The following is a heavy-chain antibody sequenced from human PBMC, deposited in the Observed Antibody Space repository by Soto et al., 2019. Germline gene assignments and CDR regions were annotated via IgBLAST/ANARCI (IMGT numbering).Heavy chain of an antibody. D-gene: IGHD3-22*01. CDR1: GFTFSSYG. Sequence: QVQLVESGGGVVQPGRSLRLSCAASGFTFSSYGMHWVRQAPGKGLEWVAVISYDGSNKYYADSVKGRFTISRDNSKNTLYLQMNSLRAEDTAVYYCATIEGGRVILVDRRVDYWGQGTLVTVSS. V-gene: IGHV3-30*03. CDR3: ATIEGGRVILVDRRVDY. J-gene: IGHJ4*01. CDR2: ISYDGSNK.